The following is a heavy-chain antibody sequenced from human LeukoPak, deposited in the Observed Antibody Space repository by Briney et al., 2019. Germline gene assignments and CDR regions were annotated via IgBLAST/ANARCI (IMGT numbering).Heavy chain of an antibody. CDR1: GGYISIYC. CDR2: MSYTGST. V-gene: IGHV4-59*12. J-gene: IGHJ4*02. Sequence: SETLSLTCTVSGGYISIYCKSWIRQPPGKGLEWSGCMSYTGSTNSYPSLKSRVSISADTSKNQFSLKLSSVTAADTAVYYCARDLSYWGQGTLVTVSS. CDR3: ARDLSY.